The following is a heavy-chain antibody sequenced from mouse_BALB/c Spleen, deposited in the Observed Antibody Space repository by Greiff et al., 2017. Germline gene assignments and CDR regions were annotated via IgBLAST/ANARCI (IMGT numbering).Heavy chain of an antibody. CDR1: GYAFSSSW. J-gene: IGHJ4*01. V-gene: IGHV1-82*01. Sequence: VQLQQSGPELVKPGASVKISCKASGYAFSSSWMNWVKQRPGQGLEWIGRIYPGDGDTNYNGKFKGKATLTADKSSSTAYMQLSSLTSVDSAVYFCARWITTVMDYWGQGTSVTVSS. D-gene: IGHD1-1*01. CDR3: ARWITTVMDY. CDR2: IYPGDGDT.